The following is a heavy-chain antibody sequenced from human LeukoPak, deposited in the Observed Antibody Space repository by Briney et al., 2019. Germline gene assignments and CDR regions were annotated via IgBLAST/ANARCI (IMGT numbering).Heavy chain of an antibody. J-gene: IGHJ4*02. CDR2: MNPNTGNT. CDR1: GYTFTSYD. D-gene: IGHD3-16*02. Sequence: ASVKVSCNASGYTFTSYDIYWVRQATGQGLERMGGMNPNTGNTGYAQKFPGKGPMTRNTSISTAYMELSSLRSEDTAVYYCARGNKQGSTCIWGSYRYLFDYWGQGTMVTVSS. V-gene: IGHV1-8*01. CDR3: ARGNKQGSTCIWGSYRYLFDY.